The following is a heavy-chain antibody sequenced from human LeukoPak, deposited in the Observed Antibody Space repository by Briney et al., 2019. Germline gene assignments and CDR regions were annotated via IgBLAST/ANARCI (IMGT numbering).Heavy chain of an antibody. Sequence: RGSLKISCKGSGYSFTSYWIGWVRQMPGKGLEWMGIIYPGDSDTRYSPSFQGQVAISADKSISTAYPQWSSLKASDTAMYYCARDVPPSDYWGQGTLVTVSS. J-gene: IGHJ4*02. V-gene: IGHV5-51*03. D-gene: IGHD2-2*01. CDR2: IYPGDSDT. CDR1: GYSFTSYW. CDR3: ARDVPPSDY.